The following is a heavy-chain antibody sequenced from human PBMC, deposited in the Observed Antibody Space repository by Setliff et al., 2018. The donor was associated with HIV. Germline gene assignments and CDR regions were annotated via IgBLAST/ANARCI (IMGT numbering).Heavy chain of an antibody. Sequence: GASLKISCKGSGYSFTSYWIGWVRQMPGTGLEWMGIIYPCDSDTRYSPSFQGQVTISADKSISTAYLQWSSLKASDTAMYYCPRRGVYGWFDPWGQGTLVTVSS. V-gene: IGHV5-51*01. CDR2: IYPCDSDT. D-gene: IGHD4-17*01. CDR1: GYSFTSYW. CDR3: PRRGVYGWFDP. J-gene: IGHJ5*02.